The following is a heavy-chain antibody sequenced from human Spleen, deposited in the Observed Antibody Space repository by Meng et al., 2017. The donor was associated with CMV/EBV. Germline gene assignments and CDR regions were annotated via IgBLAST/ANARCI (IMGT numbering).Heavy chain of an antibody. Sequence: GESLKISCAASGFTFSSYGMHWGRQAPGKGLEWVSAISGSGGSTYYADSVKGRFTISSDNSKNTLYLQMNSLRAEDTAVYYCARDFGGYWGQGTLVTVSS. CDR2: ISGSGGST. CDR1: GFTFSSYG. D-gene: IGHD3-3*01. CDR3: ARDFGGY. J-gene: IGHJ4*02. V-gene: IGHV3-23*01.